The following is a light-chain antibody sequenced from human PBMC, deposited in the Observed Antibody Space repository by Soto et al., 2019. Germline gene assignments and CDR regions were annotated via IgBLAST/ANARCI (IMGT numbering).Light chain of an antibody. CDR1: QSVGSS. V-gene: IGKV3-11*01. CDR2: DSS. Sequence: EIVSTQSPATLSLSPGERATLSCRASQSVGSSLAWYQQKPGQPPSLLIYDSSNRATGIPARFSGSGSGTDFTLTISSLEPEDFAVYYCQQRRELFTFGGGTKVDIK. CDR3: QQRRELFT. J-gene: IGKJ4*01.